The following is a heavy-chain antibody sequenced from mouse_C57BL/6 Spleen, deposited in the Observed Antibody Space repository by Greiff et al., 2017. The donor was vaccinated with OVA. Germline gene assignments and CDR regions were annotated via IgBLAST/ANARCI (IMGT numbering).Heavy chain of an antibody. D-gene: IGHD1-1*01. CDR2: INPNYGTT. J-gene: IGHJ2*01. CDR1: GYSFTDYN. V-gene: IGHV1-39*01. Sequence: EVKLMESGPELVKPGASVKISCKASGYSFTDYNMNWVKQSNGKSLEWIGVINPNYGTTSYNQKFKGKATLTGDQSSSTAYMQLNSLTSEDSAVYYCARSGYGSSSWGGYWGQGTTLTVSS. CDR3: ARSGYGSSSWGGY.